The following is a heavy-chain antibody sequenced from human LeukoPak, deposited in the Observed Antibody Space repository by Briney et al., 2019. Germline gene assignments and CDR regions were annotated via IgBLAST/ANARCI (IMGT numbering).Heavy chain of an antibody. CDR3: ARAAIAVAGDYHYHYMDV. D-gene: IGHD6-19*01. CDR2: ISPNSGDT. V-gene: IGHV1-2*02. J-gene: IGHJ6*03. CDR1: GYAFSGDY. Sequence: ASVKVSCKASGYAFSGDYMHWARQAPGQRLEWMGWISPNSGDTDYAQRFQGRVSMTRDTSISTAYMELSRLRSDDTAVYYCARAAIAVAGDYHYHYMDVWGKGTTVTVSS.